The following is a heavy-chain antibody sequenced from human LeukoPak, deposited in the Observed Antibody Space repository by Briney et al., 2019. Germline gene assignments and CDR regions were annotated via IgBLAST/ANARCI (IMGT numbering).Heavy chain of an antibody. V-gene: IGHV4-39*07. Sequence: SETLSLTCTVSGGSISSSTYYWGWIRQPPGKGLEWIGEINHSGSTNYNPSLKSRVTISVDTSKNQFSLKLSSVTAADTAVYYCARDEVYYGSGNWFDPWGQGTLVTVSS. CDR1: GGSISSSTYY. CDR2: INHSGST. CDR3: ARDEVYYGSGNWFDP. J-gene: IGHJ5*02. D-gene: IGHD3-10*01.